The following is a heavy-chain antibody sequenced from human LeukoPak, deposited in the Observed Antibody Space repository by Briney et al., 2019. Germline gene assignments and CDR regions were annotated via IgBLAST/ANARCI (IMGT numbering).Heavy chain of an antibody. CDR3: ARDSSGSWYGPPVDY. D-gene: IGHD6-13*01. J-gene: IGHJ4*02. V-gene: IGHV3-33*01. CDR1: GFTFSSYG. Sequence: GRSLRLSCAASGFTFSSYGMHWVRQAPGKGLEWVAVIWYDGSNKYYADSVKGRFTTSRDNSKNTLYLQMNSLRAEDTAVYYCARDSSGSWYGPPVDYWGQGTLVTVSS. CDR2: IWYDGSNK.